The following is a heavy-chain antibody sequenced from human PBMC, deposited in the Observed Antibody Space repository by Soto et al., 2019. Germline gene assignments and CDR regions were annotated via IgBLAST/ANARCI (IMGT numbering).Heavy chain of an antibody. V-gene: IGHV1-18*01. CDR2: ISPFNGHT. J-gene: IGHJ4*02. Sequence: ASVKVSCKTSGYTFIIFGIGWVRQAPGQGLEWMGWISPFNGHTHYAQKFQGRVSLTTDTSTSTAFLELRSLTYDDTAVYYCARSYDILTGPDYWGQGTLVTVSS. CDR1: GYTFIIFG. D-gene: IGHD3-9*01. CDR3: ARSYDILTGPDY.